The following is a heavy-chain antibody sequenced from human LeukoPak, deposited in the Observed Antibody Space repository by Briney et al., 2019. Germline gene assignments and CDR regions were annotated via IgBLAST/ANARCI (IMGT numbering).Heavy chain of an antibody. D-gene: IGHD4-17*01. CDR3: ASTPSDYPTDY. CDR1: GFTFSSYW. Sequence: GGSLRLSCAASGFTFSSYWMHWVRQAPGKGLVWVSRINNDGSSTSCADSVKGRFTISRDNAKNTLYLQTNSLRAEDTAVYYCASTPSDYPTDYWGQGTLVTVSS. V-gene: IGHV3-74*01. J-gene: IGHJ4*02. CDR2: INNDGSST.